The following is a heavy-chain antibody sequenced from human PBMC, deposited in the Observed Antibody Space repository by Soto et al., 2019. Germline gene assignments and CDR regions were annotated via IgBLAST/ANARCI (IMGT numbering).Heavy chain of an antibody. CDR2: IYYSGST. Sequence: NPSETLSLTCTVSGGSISSYYWSWIRQPPGKGLEWIGYIYYSGSTNYNPSLKSRVTISVDTSKNQFSLKLSSVTAADTAVYYCARVESGYSYGYYYYYGMDVWGQGTTVTVSS. CDR3: ARVESGYSYGYYYYYGMDV. D-gene: IGHD5-18*01. J-gene: IGHJ6*02. V-gene: IGHV4-59*01. CDR1: GGSISSYY.